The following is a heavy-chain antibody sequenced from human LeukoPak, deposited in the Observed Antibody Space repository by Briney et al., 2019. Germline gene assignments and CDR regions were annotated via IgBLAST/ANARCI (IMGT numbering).Heavy chain of an antibody. CDR1: GFTFNKHG. CDR2: IRNDGNDK. V-gene: IGHV3-30*02. J-gene: IGHJ6*03. CDR3: AKDGLRYFDWFGEFGYYYYYYMDV. Sequence: GGSLRLSCAASGFTFNKHGMHWVRQAPGKGLEWFSFIRNDGNDKYYADSVKGRFTISRDNSKNTLYLQMNSLRAEDTAVYYCAKDGLRYFDWFGEFGYYYYYYMDVWGKGTTVTISS. D-gene: IGHD3-9*01.